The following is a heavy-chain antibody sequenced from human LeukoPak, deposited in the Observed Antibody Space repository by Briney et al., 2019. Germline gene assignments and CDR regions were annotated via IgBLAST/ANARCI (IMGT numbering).Heavy chain of an antibody. CDR1: GFTFDDYG. Sequence: VGSLRLSCAASGFTFDDYGMSWVRQAPGKGLEWVSGINWNGGSTGYADSVKGRFTISRDNAKNSLYLQMNSLRAEDTALYYCAREGVPSSSSDSYYMDVWGKGTTVTVSS. J-gene: IGHJ6*03. V-gene: IGHV3-20*04. CDR3: AREGVPSSSSDSYYMDV. D-gene: IGHD6-6*01. CDR2: INWNGGST.